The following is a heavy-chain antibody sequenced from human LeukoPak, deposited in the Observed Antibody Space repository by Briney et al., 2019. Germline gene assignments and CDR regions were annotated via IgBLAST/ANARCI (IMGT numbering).Heavy chain of an antibody. D-gene: IGHD1-26*01. Sequence: GGSLRLSCAASGFTFSSYAMSWVRQAPGKGLEWVSAISRSGSNTYYADSVKGRFTSSRDNSKNTLFLQMNSLRAEDTAVYYCAKHSGEVIVGATVNAWGQGTLVTVSS. CDR3: AKHSGEVIVGATVNA. CDR1: GFTFSSYA. J-gene: IGHJ4*02. CDR2: ISRSGSNT. V-gene: IGHV3-23*01.